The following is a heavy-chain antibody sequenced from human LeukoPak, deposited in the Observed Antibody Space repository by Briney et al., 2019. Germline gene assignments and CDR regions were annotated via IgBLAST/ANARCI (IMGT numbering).Heavy chain of an antibody. CDR1: GFTFGTYA. J-gene: IGHJ4*02. V-gene: IGHV3-23*01. CDR3: ARDLIAAAGTLDY. CDR2: ISGSGDNT. Sequence: GGSLRLSCAASGFTFGTYAMSWVRQAPGKGLEWVSAISGSGDNTYYADSVKGRFTISRDNAKNSLYLQMNSLRAEDTAVYYCARDLIAAAGTLDYWGQGTLVTVSS. D-gene: IGHD6-13*01.